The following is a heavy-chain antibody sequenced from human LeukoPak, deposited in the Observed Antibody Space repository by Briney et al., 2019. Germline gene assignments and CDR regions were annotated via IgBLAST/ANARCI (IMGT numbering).Heavy chain of an antibody. D-gene: IGHD3-10*01. J-gene: IGHJ6*03. Sequence: ASVKVSCEASGGTFSSYAISWVRQAPGQGLEWMGGIIPIFGTANYAQKFQGRVTITADESTSTAYMELSSLRSEDTAVYYCARGPGGIRGVIEFYYMDVWGKGTTVTISS. CDR1: GGTFSSYA. CDR2: IIPIFGTA. V-gene: IGHV1-69*13. CDR3: ARGPGGIRGVIEFYYMDV.